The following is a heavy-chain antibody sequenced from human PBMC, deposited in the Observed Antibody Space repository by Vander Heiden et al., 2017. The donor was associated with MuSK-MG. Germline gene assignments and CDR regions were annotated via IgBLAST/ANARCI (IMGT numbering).Heavy chain of an antibody. CDR3: ARRGSSAAARYYGMDV. V-gene: IGHV1-46*01. CDR2: INPSGGST. J-gene: IGHJ6*02. Sequence: QVQLVQSGAEVKKPGASVKVSCKASGYTFTSYYMHWVRQAPGQGLEWMGIINPSGGSTSYAQKCQGRVTMTRDTSTSTVYMELSSLRSEDTAVYYCARRGSSAAARYYGMDVWGQGTTVTVSS. D-gene: IGHD6-13*01. CDR1: GYTFTSYY.